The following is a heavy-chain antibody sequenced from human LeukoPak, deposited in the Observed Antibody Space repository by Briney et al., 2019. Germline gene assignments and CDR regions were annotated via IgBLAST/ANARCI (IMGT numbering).Heavy chain of an antibody. CDR3: ASARNYGDYDGEVKSYYYYGMDV. CDR1: GGTFSSYA. CDR2: IIPILGIA. V-gene: IGHV1-69*04. J-gene: IGHJ6*02. D-gene: IGHD4-17*01. Sequence: GASVKVSCKASGGTFSSYAISWVRQAPGQGLEWMGRIIPILGIANYAQKFQGRVTITADKSTSTAYMELSSLRSEDTAVYYCASARNYGDYDGEVKSYYYYGMDVWGQGTTVTVSS.